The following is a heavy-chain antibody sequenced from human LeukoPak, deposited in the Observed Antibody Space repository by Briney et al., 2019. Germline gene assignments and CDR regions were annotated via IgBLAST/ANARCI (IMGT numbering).Heavy chain of an antibody. V-gene: IGHV4-34*01. Sequence: SETLSLTCAVYGGSFSGYYWSWIRQPRGKGLEWIGEINHSGSTNYNPSLKSRVAISVDTSKNQFSLKLGSVTAADTAVYYCARARDFWSGYSIFDYWGQGTLVTVSS. J-gene: IGHJ4*02. CDR3: ARARDFWSGYSIFDY. CDR2: INHSGST. D-gene: IGHD3-3*01. CDR1: GGSFSGYY.